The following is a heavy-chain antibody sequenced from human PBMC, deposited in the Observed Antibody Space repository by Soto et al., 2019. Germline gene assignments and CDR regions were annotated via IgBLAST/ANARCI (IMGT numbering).Heavy chain of an antibody. CDR3: ASYDYGDYHPYYGMDV. Sequence: QVQLVQSGAEVKKPGASVKVSCKASGYTFTSYAMHWVRQAPGQRLEWMGWINAGNGNTKYSQKFQGRVTITRDTSASTAYMELSSLRSEDTAVYYCASYDYGDYHPYYGMDVWGQGTTVTVSS. D-gene: IGHD4-17*01. CDR1: GYTFTSYA. V-gene: IGHV1-3*01. CDR2: INAGNGNT. J-gene: IGHJ6*02.